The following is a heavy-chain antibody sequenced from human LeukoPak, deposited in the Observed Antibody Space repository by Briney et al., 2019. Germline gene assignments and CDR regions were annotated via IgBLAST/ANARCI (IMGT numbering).Heavy chain of an antibody. CDR3: ARHRGPWHYYDSSGYYFVDY. CDR2: IYPGDSDT. V-gene: IGHV5-51*01. J-gene: IGHJ4*02. CDR1: GYSFTNYW. Sequence: GESLKISCKGSGYSFTNYWIGWVRQMPGKGLEWMGIIYPGDSDTRYSPSFQGQVTISADKSISTAYLEWSSLKASDTAMYYCARHRGPWHYYDSSGYYFVDYWGQGTLVTVSS. D-gene: IGHD3-22*01.